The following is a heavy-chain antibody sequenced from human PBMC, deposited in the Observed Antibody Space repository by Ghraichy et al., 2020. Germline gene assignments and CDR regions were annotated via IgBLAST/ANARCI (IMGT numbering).Heavy chain of an antibody. D-gene: IGHD3-10*01. Sequence: GGSLRLSCAASGFTFNNFAMNWVRQAPGKGLEWVSAITSNSNTYYADSVKGRFTISRDNSKNTLYLLMNSLRAEDTAVYYCAKGDHVSGSVTFDYWGQGILVTVSS. CDR1: GFTFNNFA. J-gene: IGHJ4*02. CDR3: AKGDHVSGSVTFDY. V-gene: IGHV3-23*01. CDR2: ITSNSNT.